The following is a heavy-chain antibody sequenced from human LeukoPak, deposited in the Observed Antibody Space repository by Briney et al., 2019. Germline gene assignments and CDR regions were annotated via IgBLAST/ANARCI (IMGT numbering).Heavy chain of an antibody. J-gene: IGHJ4*02. CDR3: ARGTRDIVVVTATQYDY. CDR2: ISAYTGNT. CDR1: GYTFTSYG. V-gene: IGHV1-18*01. Sequence: ASVNVSFKASGYTFTSYGISWGRQAPGQGLEWMGWISAYTGNTNYAQKLQGRVTMTTDTSTSTAYMELRSLRPDDTAVYYCARGTRDIVVVTATQYDYWGQGTLVTVSS. D-gene: IGHD2-21*02.